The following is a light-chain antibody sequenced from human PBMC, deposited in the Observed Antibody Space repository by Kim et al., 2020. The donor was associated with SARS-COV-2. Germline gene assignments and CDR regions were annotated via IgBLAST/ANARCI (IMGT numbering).Light chain of an antibody. J-gene: IGLJ1*01. Sequence: VSAGQTASITCSGDKLGDKYACWYQQKPGQSPVLVIYQDSKRPSGIPERFSGSNSGNTATLTISGTQAMDEADYYCQAWDSSTEVFGTGTKVTVL. CDR1: KLGDKY. V-gene: IGLV3-1*01. CDR3: QAWDSSTEV. CDR2: QDS.